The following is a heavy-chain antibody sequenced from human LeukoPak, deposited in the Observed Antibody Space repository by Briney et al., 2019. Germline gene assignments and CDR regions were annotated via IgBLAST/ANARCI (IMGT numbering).Heavy chain of an antibody. CDR2: INPNSGGT. Sequence: ASVKVSCKASGYTFTSYGISWVRQAPGQGLEWMGWINPNSGGTNYAQKFQGRVTMTRDTSISTAYMELSRLRSDDTAVYYCARPYSSSWYVWFDPWGQGTLVTVSS. CDR1: GYTFTSYG. J-gene: IGHJ5*02. V-gene: IGHV1-2*02. CDR3: ARPYSSSWYVWFDP. D-gene: IGHD6-13*01.